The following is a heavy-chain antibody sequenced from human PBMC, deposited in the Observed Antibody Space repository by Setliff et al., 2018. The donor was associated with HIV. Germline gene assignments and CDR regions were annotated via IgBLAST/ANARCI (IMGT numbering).Heavy chain of an antibody. V-gene: IGHV4-59*11. CDR3: ARAGYYGSTSYWEYFQH. Sequence: ETLSLTCTVSGGSISSHYWSWIRQPPGKGLEWIGSIYYNGITNYNPSLKSRVTVSVDTSKNQFSLKLSSVTAADTAVYYCARAGYYGSTSYWEYFQHWGQGTLGHRLL. CDR2: IYYNGIT. D-gene: IGHD3-22*01. J-gene: IGHJ1*01. CDR1: GGSISSHY.